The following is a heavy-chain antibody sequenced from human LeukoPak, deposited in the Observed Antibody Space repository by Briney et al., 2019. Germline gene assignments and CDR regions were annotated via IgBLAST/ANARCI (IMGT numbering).Heavy chain of an antibody. CDR1: GGSISSSSYY. CDR3: AREYHGSSSWYFDY. D-gene: IGHD6-13*01. CDR2: IYYSGST. Sequence: SETLSLTCTVSGGSISSSSYYWGWIRQPPGKGLEWIGSIYYSGSTYYNPSLKSRVTISVDTSKNQFSLKLSSVTAADTAVYYCAREYHGSSSWYFDYWGQGTLVTVSS. V-gene: IGHV4-39*07. J-gene: IGHJ4*02.